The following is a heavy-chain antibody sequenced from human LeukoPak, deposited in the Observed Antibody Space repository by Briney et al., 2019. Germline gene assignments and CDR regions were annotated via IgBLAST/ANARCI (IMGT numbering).Heavy chain of an antibody. CDR2: IKHDGIEK. Sequence: PGGSLRLSCAASGFTLSNHWMIWVRQAPGKGLECVANIKHDGIEKYYLDSVKGRFTISRDNAKNSVYLQMNSLRVEDTAVYYCERGWAVDFWGQGTLVTVSS. D-gene: IGHD5-24*01. CDR1: GFTLSNHW. J-gene: IGHJ4*02. CDR3: ERGWAVDF. V-gene: IGHV3-7*01.